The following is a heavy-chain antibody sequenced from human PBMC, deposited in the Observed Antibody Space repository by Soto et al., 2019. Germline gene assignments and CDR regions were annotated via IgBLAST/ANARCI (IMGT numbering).Heavy chain of an antibody. V-gene: IGHV5-10-1*01. D-gene: IGHD2-2*01. CDR1: GYSFTSYW. J-gene: IGHJ6*02. CDR3: ARRDCSSTSCYPYYYYGMDV. Sequence: KISCKGSGYSFTSYWISWVRQMPGKGLEWMGRIDPSDSYTNYSPSFQGHVTISADKSISTAYLQWSSLKASDTAMYYCARRDCSSTSCYPYYYYGMDVWGQGTTVTVSS. CDR2: IDPSDSYT.